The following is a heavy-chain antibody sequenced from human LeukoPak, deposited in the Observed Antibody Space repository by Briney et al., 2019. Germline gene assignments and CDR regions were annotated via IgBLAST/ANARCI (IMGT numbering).Heavy chain of an antibody. J-gene: IGHJ4*02. V-gene: IGHV4-31*03. CDR1: GGSLSGGGYY. D-gene: IGHD3-10*01. Sequence: SETLSLTCTVSGGSLSGGGYYWSWLRQHPGKGLEWIGYIYYSGSTYYNPSLKSRVTISVDTSKNQFSLKLSSVTAADTAVYYCARTPITMVRGVIKILQYYFDYWGQGTLVTVSS. CDR3: ARTPITMVRGVIKILQYYFDY. CDR2: IYYSGST.